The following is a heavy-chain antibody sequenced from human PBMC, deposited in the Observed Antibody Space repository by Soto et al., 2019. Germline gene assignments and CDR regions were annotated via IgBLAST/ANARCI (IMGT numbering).Heavy chain of an antibody. D-gene: IGHD2-8*01. CDR2: IWYDGSNK. CDR3: ARDLGATTNGVAKGFYYYYGMDV. CDR1: GFTFSSYG. V-gene: IGHV3-33*01. Sequence: QVQLVESGGGVVQPGRSLRLSCAASGFTFSSYGMHWVRQAPGKGLEWVAVIWYDGSNKYYADSVKGRFTISRDNSKNTLYLQMNSLRAEDTAVYYCARDLGATTNGVAKGFYYYYGMDVWGQGTTVTVSS. J-gene: IGHJ6*02.